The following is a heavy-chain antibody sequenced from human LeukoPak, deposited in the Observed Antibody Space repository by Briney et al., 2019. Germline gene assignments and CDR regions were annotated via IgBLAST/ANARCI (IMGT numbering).Heavy chain of an antibody. J-gene: IGHJ3*02. D-gene: IGHD3-22*01. CDR1: GGSISSYY. Sequence: SETLSLTCTVSGGSISSYYRSWIRQPPGKGLEWIGYIYDSGSTNYNPSLKSRVTISVDTSKNQFSLKLSSVTAADTAVYYCACLTTADAFDIWGQGTMVTVSS. V-gene: IGHV4-59*01. CDR3: ACLTTADAFDI. CDR2: IYDSGST.